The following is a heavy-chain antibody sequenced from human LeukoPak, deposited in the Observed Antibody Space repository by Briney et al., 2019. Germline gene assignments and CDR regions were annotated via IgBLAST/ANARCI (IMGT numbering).Heavy chain of an antibody. V-gene: IGHV1-2*02. CDR2: IYPNSGGT. CDR3: ARAEYSSGWQYYYYYYMDV. CDR1: VYTFTGYY. J-gene: IGHJ6*03. D-gene: IGHD6-19*01. Sequence: ASVKVSCKASVYTFTGYYMHWVRPAPGQGVEWMGWIYPNSGGTNYAQKFQGRVTMTRDTSISTAYMEVSRLGSDDTAVYYCARAEYSSGWQYYYYYYMDVWGKGTTVTVSS.